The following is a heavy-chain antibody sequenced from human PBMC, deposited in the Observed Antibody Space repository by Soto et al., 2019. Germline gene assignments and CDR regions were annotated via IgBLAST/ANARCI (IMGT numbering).Heavy chain of an antibody. J-gene: IGHJ4*02. V-gene: IGHV2-5*02. CDR3: AHRQGISRSYY. Sequence: QITLKESGPTLVKPTQTLTLTCTFSGFSLSTSGVGVGWIRQPPGKALAWLALIYWDDDRRYSPSLKSRLTIHQDTSKNQVVLTMTNMDPVDTATYSCAHRQGISRSYYWGQGTLVTVSS. CDR2: IYWDDDR. CDR1: GFSLSTSGVG. D-gene: IGHD6-13*01.